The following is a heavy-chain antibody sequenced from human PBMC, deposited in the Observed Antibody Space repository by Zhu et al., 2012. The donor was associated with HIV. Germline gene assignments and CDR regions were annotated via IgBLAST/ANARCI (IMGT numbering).Heavy chain of an antibody. V-gene: IGHV4-38-2*01. D-gene: IGHD3-10*01. CDR2: MYHSGST. CDR3: AGRDRTFGSGSYSRGNWFDP. Sequence: QVQLQESGPGLVKPSETLSPTCAVFGYSISSGYYWGWIRQPPGKGLEWIGNMYHSGSTHYNPSLKSRVTISVDTSKNQFSLKLSSVTAADTAMYYCAGRDRTFGSGSYSRGNWFDPWGQGTLVTVSS. CDR1: GYSISSGYY. J-gene: IGHJ5*02.